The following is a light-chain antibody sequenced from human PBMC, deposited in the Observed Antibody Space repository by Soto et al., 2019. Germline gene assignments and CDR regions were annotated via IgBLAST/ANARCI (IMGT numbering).Light chain of an antibody. Sequence: QSALTQPPSASGSPGQSVTISCTGTSSDVGGYNYVSWYQQHPGKAPKLMIYEVSKRPSGVPDRFSGSKSGNTASLTVSGLQPEDEADYYCSSYVGATTYVFGTGTKVTVL. V-gene: IGLV2-8*01. CDR1: SSDVGGYNY. CDR3: SSYVGATTYV. CDR2: EVS. J-gene: IGLJ1*01.